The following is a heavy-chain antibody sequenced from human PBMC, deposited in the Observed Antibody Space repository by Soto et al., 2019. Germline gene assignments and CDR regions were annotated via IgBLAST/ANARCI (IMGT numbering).Heavy chain of an antibody. V-gene: IGHV1-18*01. CDR1: GYTFTSYG. CDR3: ARVDQYYDFWSGYSS. D-gene: IGHD3-3*01. J-gene: IGHJ5*02. CDR2: ISAYNGNT. Sequence: GASVKVSCKASGYTFTSYGISWVRQAPGQGLEWMGWISAYNGNTNYAQKLQGRVTMTTDTSTSTAYMELRSLRSDDTAVYYCARVDQYYDFWSGYSSWGQGTLVTVSS.